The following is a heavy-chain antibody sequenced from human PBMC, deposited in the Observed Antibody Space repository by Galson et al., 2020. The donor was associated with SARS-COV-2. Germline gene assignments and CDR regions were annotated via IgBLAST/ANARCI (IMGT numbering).Heavy chain of an antibody. Sequence: GGSLRLSCAASGFTFDDYAMHWVRQAPGKGLEWVSGISWNSGSIGYADSVKGRFTISRDNAKNSLYLQMNSLRAEDTALYYCAKSELYYYYYMDVWGKGTTVTVSS. V-gene: IGHV3-9*01. D-gene: IGHD1-7*01. CDR2: ISWNSGSI. J-gene: IGHJ6*03. CDR3: AKSELYYYYYMDV. CDR1: GFTFDDYA.